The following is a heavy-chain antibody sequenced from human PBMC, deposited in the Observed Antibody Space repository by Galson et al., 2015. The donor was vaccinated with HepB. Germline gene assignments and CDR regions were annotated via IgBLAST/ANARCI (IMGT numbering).Heavy chain of an antibody. J-gene: IGHJ3*02. Sequence: QSGAEVKKPGESLRISCKGSGYSFTSYWISWVRQMPGKGLEWMGRIDPSDSYTNYSPSFQGHVTISADKSISTAYLQWSSLKASDTAMYYCATPAIFSNYDILTGYLSDPDAFDIWGQGTMVTVSS. CDR2: IDPSDSYT. D-gene: IGHD3-9*01. CDR3: ATPAIFSNYDILTGYLSDPDAFDI. V-gene: IGHV5-10-1*01. CDR1: GYSFTSYW.